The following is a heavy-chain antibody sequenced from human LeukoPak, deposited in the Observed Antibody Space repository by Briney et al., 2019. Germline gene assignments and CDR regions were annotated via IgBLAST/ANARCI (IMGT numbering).Heavy chain of an antibody. J-gene: IGHJ4*02. CDR2: VKPGGNNK. Sequence: GGSLRLSCEASGFIFRTYTMHWVRQAPGKGLEWVAFVKPGGNNKYYPYSVRCRFTISKDNSKKTLYLQMNSLRAEDTPVYYCARGTEYSSPLFDFWGQGTLVTVSS. D-gene: IGHD6-6*01. CDR1: GFIFRTYT. CDR3: ARGTEYSSPLFDF. V-gene: IGHV3-30*14.